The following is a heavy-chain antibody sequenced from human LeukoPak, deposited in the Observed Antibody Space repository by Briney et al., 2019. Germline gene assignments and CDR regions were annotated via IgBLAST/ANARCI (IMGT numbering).Heavy chain of an antibody. CDR1: GYSVSSGYY. Sequence: PSETLSLTCTVSGYSVSSGYYWGWIRQPPGKGLEWIGNIYPTGSTYYNPSLKSRVTISVDTSKNQFSLKVSSVSAADTAVYYCARAYSSSWYWNWFDPWGQGTLVTVSS. CDR2: IYPTGST. V-gene: IGHV4-38-2*02. CDR3: ARAYSSSWYWNWFDP. D-gene: IGHD6-13*01. J-gene: IGHJ5*02.